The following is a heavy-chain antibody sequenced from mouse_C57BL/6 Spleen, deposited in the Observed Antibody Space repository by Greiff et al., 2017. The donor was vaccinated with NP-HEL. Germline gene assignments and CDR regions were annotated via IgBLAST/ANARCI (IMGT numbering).Heavy chain of an antibody. Sequence: VQLQQSGPELVKPGASVKISCKASGYSFTGYYMNWVKQSPEKSLEWIGEINPSTGGTTYNQKFKAKATLTVDKSSSTAYMQLKSLTSEDSAVYYCARVPFDYWGQGTTLTVSS. V-gene: IGHV1-42*01. CDR2: INPSTGGT. CDR1: GYSFTGYY. CDR3: ARVPFDY. J-gene: IGHJ2*01.